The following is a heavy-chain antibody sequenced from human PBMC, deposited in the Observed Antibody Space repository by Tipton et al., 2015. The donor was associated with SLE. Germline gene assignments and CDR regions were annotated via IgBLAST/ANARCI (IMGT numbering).Heavy chain of an antibody. CDR3: AREDFAGYYYDSSGYNY. D-gene: IGHD3-22*01. CDR1: GFTFSSYA. V-gene: IGHV3-30-3*01. Sequence: SLRLSCAASGFTFSSYAMHWVRQAPGKGLEWVAVISYDGSNKYYADSVKGRFTISRDNSKNTLYLQMNSLRAEDTAVYYCAREDFAGYYYDSSGYNYWGQGTLVTVSS. CDR2: ISYDGSNK. J-gene: IGHJ4*02.